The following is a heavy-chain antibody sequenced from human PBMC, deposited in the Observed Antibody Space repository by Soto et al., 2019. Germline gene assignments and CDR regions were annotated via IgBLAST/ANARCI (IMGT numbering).Heavy chain of an antibody. Sequence: QVQLVQSGAEVKKPGASVKVSCKASGYTFTSYDINWVRQATGQGLEWMGWMNPNSGNTGYAQKCQGRVTMTGNTSISTAYMELSSLRSEDTAVYCCARGLYYDSSSWYSFDPWGQGTLVTVSS. V-gene: IGHV1-8*01. CDR2: MNPNSGNT. CDR1: GYTFTSYD. CDR3: ARGLYYDSSSWYSFDP. J-gene: IGHJ5*02. D-gene: IGHD6-13*01.